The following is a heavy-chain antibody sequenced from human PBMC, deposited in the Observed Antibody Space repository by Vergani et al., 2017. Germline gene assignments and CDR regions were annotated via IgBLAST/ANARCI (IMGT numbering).Heavy chain of an antibody. Sequence: EVHLVESGGGLVQPGRSLRLSCSGSGFTLGDYAMTWVRQAPGKGLEWVAFIWSKPYGGTTEYAASVKGRFTISRDDSKSIAYLQMSSLRADDSAVYYCTKAGQYDSDNFHDSWGQGALVTVAS. CDR2: IWSKPYGGTT. V-gene: IGHV3-49*04. CDR1: GFTLGDYA. J-gene: IGHJ1*01. CDR3: TKAGQYDSDNFHDS. D-gene: IGHD3-22*01.